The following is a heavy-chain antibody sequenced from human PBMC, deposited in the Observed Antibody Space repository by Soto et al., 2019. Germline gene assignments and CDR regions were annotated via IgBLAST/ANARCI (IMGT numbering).Heavy chain of an antibody. Sequence: PGESLKISCKGSGYSFTSYWIGWVRQMPGKGLEWMGIIYPGDSDTRYSPSFQGQVTISADKSISTAYLQWSSLKASDTAMYYCARGGYYYDFWSGYYVFDWFVPWGQGTLVTVSS. V-gene: IGHV5-51*01. D-gene: IGHD3-3*01. CDR2: IYPGDSDT. J-gene: IGHJ5*02. CDR3: ARGGYYYDFWSGYYVFDWFVP. CDR1: GYSFTSYW.